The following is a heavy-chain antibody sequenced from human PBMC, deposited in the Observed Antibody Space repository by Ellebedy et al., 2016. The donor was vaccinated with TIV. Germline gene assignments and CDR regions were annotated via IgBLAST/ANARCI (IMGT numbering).Heavy chain of an antibody. J-gene: IGHJ5*02. CDR2: ISSDGTTT. D-gene: IGHD1-14*01. V-gene: IGHV3-74*01. CDR3: AKSAAGTSGWFDP. Sequence: GGSLRLXXAASGFTFSTYWMHWVRQAPGKGLVWVSRISSDGTTTIYADSVKGRFTISRDNAKNTLYLQMDSLRVEDTAIYYCAKSAAGTSGWFDPWGQGTLVTVSS. CDR1: GFTFSTYW.